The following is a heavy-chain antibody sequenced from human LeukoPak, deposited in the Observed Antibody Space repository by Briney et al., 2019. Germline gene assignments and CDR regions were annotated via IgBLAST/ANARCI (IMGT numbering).Heavy chain of an antibody. CDR2: IYSGGNT. V-gene: IGHV3-53*01. CDR3: ARGTVTAPDY. J-gene: IGHJ4*02. Sequence: GGSLRLSCAASGFPVSNTYMSWVRQAPGKGLEWVSIIYSGGNTYYADSVKGRFTISRDNSKNTPYLQMNRLRPEDTAVYYCARGTVTAPDYWGQGTLVTVSS. CDR1: GFPVSNTY. D-gene: IGHD2-21*02.